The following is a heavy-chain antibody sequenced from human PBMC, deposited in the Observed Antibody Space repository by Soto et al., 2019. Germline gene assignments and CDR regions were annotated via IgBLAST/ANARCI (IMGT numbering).Heavy chain of an antibody. CDR3: AKDAVSYNGKWDWFDS. CDR2: IVGGGTDT. D-gene: IGHD1-20*01. V-gene: IGHV3-23*01. Sequence: DVQLLESGGGLVQPGGSLTLSCAASRFTFSDFAMNWVRQAPGKGLEWVSSIVGGGTDTYYADSVKGRFTISRDNSKNTLYLQMDSLRDEDTAVYYCAKDAVSYNGKWDWFDSWGQGTLVIVSS. CDR1: RFTFSDFA. J-gene: IGHJ5*01.